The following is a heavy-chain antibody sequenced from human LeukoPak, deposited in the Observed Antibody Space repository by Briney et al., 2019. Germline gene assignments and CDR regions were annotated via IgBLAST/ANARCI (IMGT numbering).Heavy chain of an antibody. Sequence: GGSLRLSGAASGFTFSSYAMHWVRQAPGRGLEWVAVISYDGSNKYYADSVKGRFTISRDNSKNTLYLQMNSPRAEDTAVYYCAKDWGSSGWYNYFDPWGQGTLVTVSS. CDR3: AKDWGSSGWYNYFDP. J-gene: IGHJ5*02. D-gene: IGHD6-19*01. CDR1: GFTFSSYA. V-gene: IGHV3-30-3*01. CDR2: ISYDGSNK.